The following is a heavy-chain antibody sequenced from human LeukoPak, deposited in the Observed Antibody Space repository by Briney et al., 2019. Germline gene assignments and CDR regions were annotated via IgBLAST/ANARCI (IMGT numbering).Heavy chain of an antibody. J-gene: IGHJ4*02. Sequence: PGGSLRLSCAASGFTFSSYGMHWVRQAPGKGLEWVAFIRYDGSNKYYADSVKGRFTISRDNSKNTLYLQMNSLRAEATAVYYCAKSSLWFGELIYFDYWGQGTLVTVSS. CDR3: AKSSLWFGELIYFDY. CDR2: IRYDGSNK. D-gene: IGHD3-10*01. V-gene: IGHV3-30*02. CDR1: GFTFSSYG.